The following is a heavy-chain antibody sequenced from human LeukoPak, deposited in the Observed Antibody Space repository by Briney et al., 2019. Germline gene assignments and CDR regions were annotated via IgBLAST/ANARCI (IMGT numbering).Heavy chain of an antibody. V-gene: IGHV4-59*01. Sequence: PSQTLSPTCTVSVGPISSDYWTWIRQPPGPQLKCFEDIYYRWSTNYNPSLKSRVTISVDTSKNQFSLKLSSVTAADTAAYYCAREVGATTPNWFDPWGQGTLVTVSS. CDR1: VGPISSDY. J-gene: IGHJ5*02. D-gene: IGHD1-26*01. CDR2: IYYRWST. CDR3: AREVGATTPNWFDP.